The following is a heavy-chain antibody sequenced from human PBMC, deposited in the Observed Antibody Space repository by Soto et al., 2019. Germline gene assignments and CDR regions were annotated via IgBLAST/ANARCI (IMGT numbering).Heavy chain of an antibody. J-gene: IGHJ6*01. CDR2: IIPIFPTA. CDR1: GGTFSSYS. D-gene: IGHD3-3*01. CDR3: ASRTSVFGVVAMGGLDV. V-gene: IGHV1-69*14. Sequence: QVQLVQSGAELKKPGSSVRVSCQASGGTFSSYSVNWVRQAPGQGLEWMGGIIPIFPTADHAQRFQGRVTITADKSTNTAYMGLSSLRSDDTAVYYCASRTSVFGVVAMGGLDVWGQGTTVTVSS.